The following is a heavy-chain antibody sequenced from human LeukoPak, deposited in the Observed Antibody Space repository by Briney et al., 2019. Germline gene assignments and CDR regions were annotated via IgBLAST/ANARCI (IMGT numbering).Heavy chain of an antibody. D-gene: IGHD3-22*01. V-gene: IGHV1-46*01. CDR3: ARGDYYDSSGYALGYFQH. Sequence: ASVKVSCKASGYTFTSYYMHWVRQAPGQGLEWMGIINPSGGSTSYAQKSQGRVTMTRDTSTSTVYMELSSLRSEDTAVYYCARGDYYDSSGYALGYFQHWGQGTLVTASS. J-gene: IGHJ1*01. CDR1: GYTFTSYY. CDR2: INPSGGST.